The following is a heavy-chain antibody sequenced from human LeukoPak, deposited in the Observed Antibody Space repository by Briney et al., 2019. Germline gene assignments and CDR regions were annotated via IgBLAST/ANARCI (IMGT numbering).Heavy chain of an antibody. CDR1: GFTVSSNY. CDR2: IYSGGST. J-gene: IGHJ6*03. Sequence: GGSLRLSCAASGFTVSSNYMSWVRQAPGKGLEWVSVIYSGGSTYYADSVKGRFTISRDNSKNTLYLQMNSLRAEDTAVYYCARVSTPNARPYYYYYMDVWGKGTTVTVSS. CDR3: ARVSTPNARPYYYYYMDV. V-gene: IGHV3-53*01. D-gene: IGHD6-6*01.